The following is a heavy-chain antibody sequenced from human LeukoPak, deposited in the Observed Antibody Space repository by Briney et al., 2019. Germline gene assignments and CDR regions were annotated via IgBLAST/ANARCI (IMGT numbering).Heavy chain of an antibody. CDR2: ITTSGGDS. D-gene: IGHD3-22*01. CDR3: ARRPYSDTSGRLSDV. CDR1: GFIFSSYA. Sequence: PGGSLRLSCEASGFIFSSYAMNWVRQAPGKGLEWVSSITTSGGDSFYAYSVKGRITISRDNAKNSLYLQMNSLRDEDTAVYFCARRPYSDTSGRLSDVWGQGTTVTVSS. J-gene: IGHJ6*02. V-gene: IGHV3-21*01.